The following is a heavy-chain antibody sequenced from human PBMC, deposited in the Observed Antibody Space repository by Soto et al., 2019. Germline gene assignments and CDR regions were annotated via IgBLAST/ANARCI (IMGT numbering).Heavy chain of an antibody. CDR1: GFTFTNYG. CDR3: AKAERYCNGGACYYEY. Sequence: QVQLVESGGGVVQPGRSLSLSCVVSGFTFTNYGMHWVRQAPGKGLEGVATISYDGSNKYYADSVKGRFTISRDNSKNTVYLQMNSLRDEDTAVYYCAKAERYCNGGACYYEYWGQGVLVTVSS. V-gene: IGHV3-30*18. D-gene: IGHD2-15*01. J-gene: IGHJ4*02. CDR2: ISYDGSNK.